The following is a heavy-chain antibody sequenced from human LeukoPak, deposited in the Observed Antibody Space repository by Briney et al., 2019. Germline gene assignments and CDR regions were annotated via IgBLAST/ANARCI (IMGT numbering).Heavy chain of an antibody. CDR3: AKELGMIGGYYFDY. Sequence: GGSLGLSWAASGFTFSSYAMSWVRQAPGKGLEWASAISGSGGSTYYADSVKGRFTISRDNSKNTLYLQMNSLRAEDTAVYYCAKELGMIGGYYFDYWGQGTLVTVSS. D-gene: IGHD7-27*01. V-gene: IGHV3-23*01. J-gene: IGHJ4*02. CDR2: ISGSGGST. CDR1: GFTFSSYA.